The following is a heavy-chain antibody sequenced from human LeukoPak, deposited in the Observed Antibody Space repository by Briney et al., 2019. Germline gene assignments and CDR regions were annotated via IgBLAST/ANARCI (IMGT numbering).Heavy chain of an antibody. J-gene: IGHJ4*02. D-gene: IGHD2-15*01. CDR3: ARHVEYCGSAGCSFDY. V-gene: IGHV3-21*01. Sequence: GGSLRLSCAASGFSFRTYSMNWVRQAPGKGLEWVSSISSGASYIFYAGSVKGRFTISRDNAKDSLYLQMNSLRAEDTAMYYCARHVEYCGSAGCSFDYWGQGTLVTVSS. CDR1: GFSFRTYS. CDR2: ISSGASYI.